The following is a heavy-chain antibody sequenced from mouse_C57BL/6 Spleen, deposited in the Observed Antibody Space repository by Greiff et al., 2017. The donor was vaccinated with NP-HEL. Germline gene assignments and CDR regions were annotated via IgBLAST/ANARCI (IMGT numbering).Heavy chain of an antibody. V-gene: IGHV1-39*01. CDR3: SRGDGYYPGDAMDY. Sequence: EVKLQESGPELVKPGASVKISCKASGYSFTDYNMNWVKQSNGKSLEWIGVINPNYGTTSYNQKFKGKATLTVDQSSSTAYMQLNSLTSEDSAVYYCSRGDGYYPGDAMDYWGQGTSVTVSS. D-gene: IGHD2-3*01. CDR2: INPNYGTT. J-gene: IGHJ4*01. CDR1: GYSFTDYN.